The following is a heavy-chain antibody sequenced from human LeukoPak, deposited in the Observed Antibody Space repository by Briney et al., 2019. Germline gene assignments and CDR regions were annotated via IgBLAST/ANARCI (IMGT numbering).Heavy chain of an antibody. J-gene: IGHJ5*02. Sequence: GGSLRLSCAASGSTFSNYWMTWVRQAPGKGLEWVANMKQDGSEKYYMDSVKGRFTISRDDAKNSLYLEMNSLRAEDTAAYYCARADCSSSTCYLRRSWFDPWGQGTLVTVSS. V-gene: IGHV3-7*01. CDR1: GSTFSNYW. CDR2: MKQDGSEK. CDR3: ARADCSSSTCYLRRSWFDP. D-gene: IGHD2-2*01.